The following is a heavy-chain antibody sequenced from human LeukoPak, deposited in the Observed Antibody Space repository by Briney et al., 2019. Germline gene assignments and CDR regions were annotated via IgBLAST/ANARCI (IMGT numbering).Heavy chain of an antibody. D-gene: IGHD3-10*01. CDR3: AKDRGLLWFGEGDY. Sequence: GGSLRLSCAASAFTFNTYWMHWVRQVPGRGLEWVSRINGDESSTNYADSVKGRFTISRDNSKNTLYLQMNSLRAEDTAVYYCAKDRGLLWFGEGDYWGQGTLVTVSS. CDR2: INGDESST. V-gene: IGHV3-74*01. CDR1: AFTFNTYW. J-gene: IGHJ4*02.